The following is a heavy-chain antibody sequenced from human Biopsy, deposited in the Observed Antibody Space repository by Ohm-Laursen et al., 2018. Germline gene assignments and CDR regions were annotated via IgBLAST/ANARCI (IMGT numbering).Heavy chain of an antibody. CDR3: VRGVDYYDPYHYYALDV. CDR2: LNHSGRT. Sequence: TLSPTCAVYGESFNGYYWIWIRQTPGKGLEWIGELNHSGRTNYNPSLKSRVNISVDTSKNQFSLKVRSVTAADTAVYYCVRGVDYYDPYHYYALDVWGQGTTVTVSS. D-gene: IGHD3-22*01. V-gene: IGHV4-34*01. CDR1: GESFNGYY. J-gene: IGHJ6*02.